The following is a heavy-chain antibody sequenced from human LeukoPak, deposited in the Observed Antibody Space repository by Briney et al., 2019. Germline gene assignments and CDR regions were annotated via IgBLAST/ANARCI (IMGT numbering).Heavy chain of an antibody. D-gene: IGHD6-13*01. V-gene: IGHV1-18*01. CDR2: ISAYNGST. CDR3: ARDARSWHYYYSGMDV. J-gene: IGHJ6*01. Sequence: ASVKVSCKASGYTFTSYGISWVRQAPGQGLEWMGWISAYNGSTHYAQNLQGRVTMTTDTSTSTAYMELRSLRSDDTALYYCARDARSWHYYYSGMDVWGQGTTVTVSS. CDR1: GYTFTSYG.